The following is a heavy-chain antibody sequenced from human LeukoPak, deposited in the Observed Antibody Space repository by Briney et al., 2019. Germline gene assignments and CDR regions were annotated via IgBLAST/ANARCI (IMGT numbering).Heavy chain of an antibody. D-gene: IGHD3-3*01. Sequence: ASVKVSCKASGYTFTSYDINWVRQATGQGLEWMGWMNPNSGNTGYAQKFQGRVTMTRNTSMSTAYMELSSLRSEDTAVYYCARGSIKRITIFGVVIIRDWFDPWGQGTLVTVSS. CDR3: ARGSIKRITIFGVVIIRDWFDP. CDR2: MNPNSGNT. V-gene: IGHV1-8*01. J-gene: IGHJ5*02. CDR1: GYTFTSYD.